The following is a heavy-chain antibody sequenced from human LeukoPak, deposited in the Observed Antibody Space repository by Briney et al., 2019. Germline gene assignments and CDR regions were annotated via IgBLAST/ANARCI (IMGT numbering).Heavy chain of an antibody. D-gene: IGHD3-9*01. J-gene: IGHJ4*02. CDR2: ISSSGSTI. CDR3: ASKRLRYFDY. CDR1: GFTFSSYK. Sequence: PGGSLRLSCAASGFTFSSYKLNWVRQAPGKGLEWVSYISSSGSTIYYADSVKGRFTISRDNAKNSLYLQMNSLRAEDTAVYYCASKRLRYFDYWGQGTLVTVSS. V-gene: IGHV3-48*03.